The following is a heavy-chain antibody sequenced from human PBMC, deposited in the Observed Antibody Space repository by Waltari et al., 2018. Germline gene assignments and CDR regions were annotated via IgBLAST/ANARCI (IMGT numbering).Heavy chain of an antibody. J-gene: IGHJ5*02. Sequence: QLQLQESGPGLVKPSETLSLTCTVSGGFISSSSYYWGWIRQPPGKGLEWIGSIYYSGSTSDNPSLKSRVTISVDTSKNQFSLKLSSVTAADTAVYYCARGGYDILTGYYGVEDWFDPWGQGTLVTVSS. D-gene: IGHD3-9*01. CDR2: IYYSGST. V-gene: IGHV4-39*07. CDR1: GGFISSSSYY. CDR3: ARGGYDILTGYYGVEDWFDP.